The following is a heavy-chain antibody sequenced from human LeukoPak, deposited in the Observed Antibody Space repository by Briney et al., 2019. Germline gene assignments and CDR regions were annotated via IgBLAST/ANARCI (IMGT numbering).Heavy chain of an antibody. Sequence: ASVKVSCKVSGYTLTELSMHWVRQAPGKGLEWMGGFDPEDGETIYAQKFQGRVTMTRDTSISTAYMELSRLRSDDTAVYYCARDHSGDTKRFFDDYWGQGTLVTVSS. CDR2: FDPEDGET. V-gene: IGHV1-24*01. CDR1: GYTLTELS. J-gene: IGHJ4*02. CDR3: ARDHSGDTKRFFDDY. D-gene: IGHD1-26*01.